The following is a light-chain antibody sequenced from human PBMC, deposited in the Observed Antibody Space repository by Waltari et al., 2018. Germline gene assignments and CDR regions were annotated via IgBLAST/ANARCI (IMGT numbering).Light chain of an antibody. V-gene: IGLV2-14*01. CDR1: SSDVGGYNY. CDR2: EVS. Sequence: QSALTQPASVSGSPGQSITISCTGTSSDVGGYNYVSWYQQHPGKAPNLMIYEVSNRPSGVSNRFSGSKSGHTASLTISGLQAEDEADYYCSSYTSSSTLVFGGGTKLTVL. CDR3: SSYTSSSTLV. J-gene: IGLJ2*01.